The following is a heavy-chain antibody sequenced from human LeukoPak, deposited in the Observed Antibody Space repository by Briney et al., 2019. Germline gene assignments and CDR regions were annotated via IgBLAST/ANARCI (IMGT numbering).Heavy chain of an antibody. CDR3: ARIGIAVAGRGVDY. CDR1: GFTFSSYS. V-gene: IGHV3-21*01. Sequence: GGSLRLSCAASGFTFSSYSINWVRQAPGKGLEWVSSISSSSSYIYYADSVKGRFTISRDNAKNSLYLQMNSLRAEDTAVYYCARIGIAVAGRGVDYWGQGTLVTVSS. J-gene: IGHJ4*02. D-gene: IGHD6-19*01. CDR2: ISSSSSYI.